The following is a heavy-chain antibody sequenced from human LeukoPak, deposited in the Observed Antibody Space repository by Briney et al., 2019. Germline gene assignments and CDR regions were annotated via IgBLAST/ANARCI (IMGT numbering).Heavy chain of an antibody. D-gene: IGHD1-26*01. CDR1: RFTFSNYN. CDR2: ISGTGRTT. J-gene: IGHJ4*02. V-gene: IGHV3-48*02. CDR3: ASSGTYRFDY. Sequence: GGSLRLSCAASRFTFSNYNMNWVRQAPGKGLEWVAYISGTGRTTNYADSVKGRFTISRDNAKNSLYQQMNSLRDEDTAVYYCASSGTYRFDYWGQGTLVTVSS.